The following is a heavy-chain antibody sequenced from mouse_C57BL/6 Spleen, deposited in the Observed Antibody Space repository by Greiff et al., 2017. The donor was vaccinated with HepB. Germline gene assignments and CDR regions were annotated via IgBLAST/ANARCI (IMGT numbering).Heavy chain of an antibody. CDR1: GFNIKDDY. D-gene: IGHD2-12*01. CDR3: TTPSGYSPAWFAY. V-gene: IGHV14-4*01. Sequence: EVQLVESGAELVRPGASVKLSCTASGFNIKDDYMHWVKQRPEQGLEWIEWIDPENGDTEYASKFQGKATITADTSSNTAYLQLSSLTSEDTAVYYCTTPSGYSPAWFAYWGQGTLVTVSA. J-gene: IGHJ3*01. CDR2: IDPENGDT.